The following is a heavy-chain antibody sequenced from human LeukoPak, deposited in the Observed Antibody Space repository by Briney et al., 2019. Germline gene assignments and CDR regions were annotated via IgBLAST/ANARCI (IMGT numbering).Heavy chain of an antibody. CDR3: ASIPMDSSSWLSWDFDY. D-gene: IGHD6-13*01. CDR2: ISSSSSTI. Sequence: SGGSLRLSCAASGFTFSSYSMNWVRQAPGKGLEWVSYISSSSSTIYYADSVKGRFTISRDNAKNSLYLQMNSLRAEDTAVYYCASIPMDSSSWLSWDFDYWGQGTLVTVSS. J-gene: IGHJ4*02. V-gene: IGHV3-48*04. CDR1: GFTFSSYS.